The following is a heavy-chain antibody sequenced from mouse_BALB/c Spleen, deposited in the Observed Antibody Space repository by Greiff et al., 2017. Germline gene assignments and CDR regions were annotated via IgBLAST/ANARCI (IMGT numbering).Heavy chain of an antibody. V-gene: IGHV1-69*02. J-gene: IGHJ4*01. CDR3: TRGGYDYPYAMDY. CDR1: GYTFTSYW. CDR2: IYPSDSYT. D-gene: IGHD2-4*01. Sequence: QVQLKQPGAELVRPGASVKLSCKASGYTFTSYWVNWVKQRPGQGLEWIGNIYPSDSYTNYNQKFKDKATLTVDKSSSTAYMQLSSPTSEDSAVYYCTRGGYDYPYAMDYWGQGTSVTVSS.